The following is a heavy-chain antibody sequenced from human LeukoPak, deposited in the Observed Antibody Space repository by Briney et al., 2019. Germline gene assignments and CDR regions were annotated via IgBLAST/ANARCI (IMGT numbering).Heavy chain of an antibody. J-gene: IGHJ4*02. D-gene: IGHD6-25*01. CDR2: INPRGGST. V-gene: IGHV1-46*01. Sequence: ASVKVSCKASGYTFTTYYMHWMRQAPGQGPEWMGIINPRGGSTDYSQKFQGRITMTSDTSTSTVYMELSSLRSDDTAVYFCARVGSAAATADYGGQGTLVTVSS. CDR1: GYTFTTYY. CDR3: ARVGSAAATADY.